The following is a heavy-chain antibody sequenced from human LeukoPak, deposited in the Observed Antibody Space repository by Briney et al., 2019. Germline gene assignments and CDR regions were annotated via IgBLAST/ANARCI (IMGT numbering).Heavy chain of an antibody. CDR1: GYTVTSYD. CDR3: ARAVGCSSTSCYYGGGLTIDN. J-gene: IGHJ4*02. V-gene: IGHV1-8*01. D-gene: IGHD2-2*01. CDR2: MNPNSGNT. Sequence: ASVKLSCKASGYTVTSYDISWVRQGIGQGLEWMRWMNPNSGNTGYAHKFQASVTITTHTSISTAYMELSSLRSEDTAVPYCARAVGCSSTSCYYGGGLTIDNWGQGTLVTVSS.